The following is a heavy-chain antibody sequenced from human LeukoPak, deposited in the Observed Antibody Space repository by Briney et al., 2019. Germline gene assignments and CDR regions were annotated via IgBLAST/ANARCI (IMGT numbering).Heavy chain of an antibody. D-gene: IGHD6-13*01. CDR2: IKEDGSEK. J-gene: IGHJ4*02. V-gene: IGHV3-7*01. CDR3: AKDMRVIAAAGMGPDY. Sequence: GGSLRLSCAASGFTFSTYWMSWVRQAPGKGLEWVANIKEDGSEKYYGDSVKGRFTISRDNAKNSLYLQMNSLRAEDTAVYYCAKDMRVIAAAGMGPDYWGQGTLVTVSS. CDR1: GFTFSTYW.